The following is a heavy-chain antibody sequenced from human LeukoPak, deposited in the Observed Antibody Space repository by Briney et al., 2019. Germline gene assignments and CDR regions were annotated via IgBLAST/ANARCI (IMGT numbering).Heavy chain of an antibody. D-gene: IGHD5/OR15-5a*01. V-gene: IGHV3-33*01. CDR3: ARDLRGGYYYCMDV. Sequence: PGGSLRLSCAASGFTFSNYGMHWVRQAPGKGLEWVAVIWYDGSNTYYADSVKGRFTISRDNSKNTLYLQMNSLRAEDTAVYYCARDLRGGYYYCMDVWGKGTTVTVSS. CDR1: GFTFSNYG. J-gene: IGHJ6*03. CDR2: IWYDGSNT.